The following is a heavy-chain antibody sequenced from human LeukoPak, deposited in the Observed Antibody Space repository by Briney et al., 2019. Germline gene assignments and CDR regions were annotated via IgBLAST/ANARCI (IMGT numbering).Heavy chain of an antibody. CDR2: IYPGDSDT. V-gene: IGHV5-51*01. J-gene: IGHJ3*02. CDR3: GRIPAAGSLKGSFDI. CDR1: GYSFTTYW. D-gene: IGHD6-13*01. Sequence: GESLKISCKGSGYSFTTYWIGWVRQMPGKGLEWMGIIYPGDSDTTYSPSFQGQVTISADKSISTACLQWSSQKASDSAMYYCGRIPAAGSLKGSFDIWGQGTMVTVSS.